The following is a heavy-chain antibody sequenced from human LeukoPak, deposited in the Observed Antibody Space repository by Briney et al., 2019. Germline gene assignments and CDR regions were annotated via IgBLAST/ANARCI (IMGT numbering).Heavy chain of an antibody. CDR3: AKDWLLLSF. J-gene: IGHJ4*02. D-gene: IGHD3-22*01. CDR1: GFTFSSYG. Sequence: GGSLRLSCAASGFTFSSYGMHWVRQAPGKGLEWVAVISYDGSNKYYADSVKGRFTISRDNSKNTLYLQMNSLRAEDTAVYYCAKDWLLLSFWGQGTLVTVSS. CDR2: ISYDGSNK. V-gene: IGHV3-30*18.